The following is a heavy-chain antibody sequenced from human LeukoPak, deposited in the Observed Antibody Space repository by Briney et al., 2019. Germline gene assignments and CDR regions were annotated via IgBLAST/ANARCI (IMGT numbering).Heavy chain of an antibody. J-gene: IGHJ4*02. CDR2: IGGDGGST. CDR1: GFTFSNYA. V-gene: IGHV3-23*01. D-gene: IGHD1-26*01. CDR3: AKRVGGTPDY. Sequence: GGSLTLSCAASGFTFSNYAMTWVRQAPGKGLEWVSAIGGDGGSTDYADSVKGRFTISRDNSKNTLYLQMNSLRAGDTALYYCAKRVGGTPDYWGLGTLVTVSS.